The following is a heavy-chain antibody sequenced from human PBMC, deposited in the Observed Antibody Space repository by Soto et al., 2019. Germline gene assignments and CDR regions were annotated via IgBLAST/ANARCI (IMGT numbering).Heavy chain of an antibody. CDR1: GFTFSSYW. Sequence: PGGSLRLSCAASGFTFSSYWTSWVRQAPGKGLEWVANIKQDGSDKYYVDSVKGRFTISRDNAKNSLYLQMNSLRAEDTAVYYCATSAAAPGNYWGQGTLVTVSS. J-gene: IGHJ4*02. CDR2: IKQDGSDK. D-gene: IGHD6-13*01. CDR3: ATSAAAPGNY. V-gene: IGHV3-7*01.